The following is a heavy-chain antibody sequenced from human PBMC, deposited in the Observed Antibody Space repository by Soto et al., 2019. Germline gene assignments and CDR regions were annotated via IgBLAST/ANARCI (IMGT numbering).Heavy chain of an antibody. Sequence: VSCKASGGTFSSYSIGWVRQAHGQGLEWMGGIIPIFGTANYAQKFQVRVTITADESTSTAYMELSSLRSEDTAVYYWARGGEFGGVIVEFDYWGQETLVTV. CDR2: IIPIFGTA. J-gene: IGHJ4*02. V-gene: IGHV1-69*01. CDR1: GGTFSSYS. CDR3: ARGGEFGGVIVEFDY. D-gene: IGHD3-16*02.